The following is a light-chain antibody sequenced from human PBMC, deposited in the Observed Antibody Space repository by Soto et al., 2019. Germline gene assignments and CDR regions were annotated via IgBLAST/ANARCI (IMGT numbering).Light chain of an antibody. V-gene: IGLV2-14*01. Sequence: QSALAQPASVSGSPGQSIIISCTGTSSDVGAYNYVSWYQQHPGKAPKLMIYEVSNRPSGVSNRFSASKSGNMASLTISGLQAEDEADYYCSSHSSSSTPYVFGSGTKVTVL. CDR3: SSHSSSSTPYV. CDR2: EVS. J-gene: IGLJ1*01. CDR1: SSDVGAYNY.